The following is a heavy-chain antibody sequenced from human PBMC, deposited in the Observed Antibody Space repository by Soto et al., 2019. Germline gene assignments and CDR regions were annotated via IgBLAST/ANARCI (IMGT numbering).Heavy chain of an antibody. Sequence: QVQLVQSGAEVKEPGASVNVSCKASGGTFSTYSISWVRQAPGQGLEWMGMINPMFGTPDYAQKSQGRVTITADESTSAVYMELSSLRSEDTAVYYCAREGGAYSSGWRYFDYWGQGTLVTVSS. V-gene: IGHV1-69*18. CDR1: GGTFSTYS. D-gene: IGHD6-19*01. J-gene: IGHJ4*02. CDR2: INPMFGTP. CDR3: AREGGAYSSGWRYFDY.